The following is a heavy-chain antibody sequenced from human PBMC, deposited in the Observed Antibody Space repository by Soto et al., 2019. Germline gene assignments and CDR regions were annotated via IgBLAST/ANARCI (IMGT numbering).Heavy chain of an antibody. J-gene: IGHJ6*02. V-gene: IGHV1-69*13. D-gene: IGHD2-2*01. CDR2: IIPIFGTA. Sequence: SVTVSCKASGGTFSSYAISWVRQAPGQGLEWMGGIIPIFGTANYAQKFQGRVTITADESTSTAYMELSSLRSEDTAVYYCARDEDIVVVPAAMNYYYYYGMDVWGQGTTVTVSS. CDR3: ARDEDIVVVPAAMNYYYYYGMDV. CDR1: GGTFSSYA.